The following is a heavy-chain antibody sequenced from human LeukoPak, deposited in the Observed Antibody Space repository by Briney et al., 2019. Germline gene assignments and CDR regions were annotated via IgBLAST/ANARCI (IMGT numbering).Heavy chain of an antibody. CDR1: DGSISSSSYY. CDR3: ARHLDYGDHQGAFDI. Sequence: SETLSLTCTVSDGSISSSSYYWGWIRQPPGKGLEWIGSIYYSGSTYYNPSLKSRVTISVDTSKNQFSLKLSSVTAADTAVYYCARHLDYGDHQGAFDIWGQGTMVTVSS. V-gene: IGHV4-39*01. D-gene: IGHD4-17*01. J-gene: IGHJ3*02. CDR2: IYYSGST.